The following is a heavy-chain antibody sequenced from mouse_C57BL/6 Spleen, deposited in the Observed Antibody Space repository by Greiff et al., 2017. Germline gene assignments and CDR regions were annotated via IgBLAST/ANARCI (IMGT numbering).Heavy chain of an antibody. J-gene: IGHJ2*01. Sequence: QVQLQQPGTELVKPGASVKLSCKASGYTFTSYWMHWVKQRPGQGLEWIGIINPSNGGTNYTAKFTSKATLTVDKSSSTAYMQLSSLTSEDSAVYYGARYSNYLYYFEYWGQGTTLTVSS. CDR3: ARYSNYLYYFEY. CDR2: INPSNGGT. CDR1: GYTFTSYW. V-gene: IGHV1-53*01. D-gene: IGHD2-5*01.